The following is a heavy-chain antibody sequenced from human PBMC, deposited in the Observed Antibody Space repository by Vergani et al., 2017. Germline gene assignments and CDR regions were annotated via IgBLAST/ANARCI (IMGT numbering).Heavy chain of an antibody. V-gene: IGHV3-30*02. CDR3: AKAVVGATEYYFDY. CDR1: GYTFTIYY. J-gene: IGHJ4*02. D-gene: IGHD1-26*01. CDR2: IRYDGSNK. Sequence: QVQLVQSGAEVKKPGASVKVSCKASGYTFTIYYMHWVRQAPGKGLEWVAFIRYDGSNKYYADSVKGRFTISRDNSKNTLYVQMNSLRAEDTAVYYCAKAVVGATEYYFDYWGQGTLVTVSS.